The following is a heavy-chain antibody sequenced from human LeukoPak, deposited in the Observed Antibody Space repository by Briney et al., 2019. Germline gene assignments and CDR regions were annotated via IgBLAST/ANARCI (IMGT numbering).Heavy chain of an antibody. CDR3: ARHLGIMITFGGVIVMGYFDY. J-gene: IGHJ4*02. CDR2: ISGSGGST. D-gene: IGHD3-16*02. V-gene: IGHV3-23*01. CDR1: GFTFSSYG. Sequence: GGTLRLSCAASGFTFSSYGMSWVRQAPGKGLEWVSAISGSGGSTYYADSMKGRFTISRDNAKNSLYPQMNSLRAEDTAVYYCARHLGIMITFGGVIVMGYFDYWGQGTLVTVSS.